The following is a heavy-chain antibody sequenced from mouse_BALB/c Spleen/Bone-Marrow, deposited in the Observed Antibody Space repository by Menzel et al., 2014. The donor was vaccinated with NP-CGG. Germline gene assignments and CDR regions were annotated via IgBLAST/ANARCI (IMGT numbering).Heavy chain of an antibody. Sequence: QVQLQQSGAELVRPGVSVKISCKGSGYTFTDYAMHWVKQSHAKSLEWIGVIGTHYGDATYNQKFKTKATMTVDKSSSTAYMELARLTSEDSALYYCAREGPWFAFWGHGTLVTVSA. CDR2: IGTHYGDA. CDR3: AREGPWFAF. J-gene: IGHJ3*01. CDR1: GYTFTDYA. V-gene: IGHV1S137*01.